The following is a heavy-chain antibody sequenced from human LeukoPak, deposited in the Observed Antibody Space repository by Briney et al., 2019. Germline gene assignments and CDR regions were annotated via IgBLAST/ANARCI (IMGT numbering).Heavy chain of an antibody. CDR3: ATYLQSGPIDS. Sequence: GGSLRLSCAASRFTFSSYSMNWVRQAPGKGLEWVANINQHGSDKFYVDSVKGRFTISRDNAKNSLSLQMNSLRGEDTGVYYCATYLQSGPIDSWGQGTLVTVSS. J-gene: IGHJ4*02. CDR1: RFTFSSYS. CDR2: INQHGSDK. V-gene: IGHV3-7*01. D-gene: IGHD2/OR15-2a*01.